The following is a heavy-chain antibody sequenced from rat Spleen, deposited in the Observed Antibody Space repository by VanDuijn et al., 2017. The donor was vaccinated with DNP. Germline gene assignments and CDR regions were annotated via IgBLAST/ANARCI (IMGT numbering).Heavy chain of an antibody. CDR3: ASPRSLAY. Sequence: VQLQESGPGLVEPSQSLSLTCSVTGYSITSCCRWTWIRKFPGHKLEWMGYINSAGSIEYNPSLKGRISITSDTSKNQFFLQVNSVTSEDTATYYCASPRSLAYWGQGTLVTVSS. D-gene: IGHD1-12*01. V-gene: IGHV3-3*01. CDR1: GYSITSCCR. CDR2: INSAGSI. J-gene: IGHJ3*01.